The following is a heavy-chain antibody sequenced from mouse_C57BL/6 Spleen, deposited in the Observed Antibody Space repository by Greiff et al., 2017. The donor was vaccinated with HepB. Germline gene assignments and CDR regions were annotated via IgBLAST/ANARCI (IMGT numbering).Heavy chain of an antibody. V-gene: IGHV1-80*01. Sequence: VKLVESGAELVKPGASVKISCKASGYAFSSYWMNWVKQRPGKCLEWIGQIYPGDGDTNYNGKFKGKATLTADKSSSTAYMQLSSLTSEDSAVYFCARGYYDYDRAWFAYWGQGTLVTVSA. CDR1: GYAFSSYW. CDR3: ARGYYDYDRAWFAY. CDR2: IYPGDGDT. J-gene: IGHJ3*01. D-gene: IGHD2-4*01.